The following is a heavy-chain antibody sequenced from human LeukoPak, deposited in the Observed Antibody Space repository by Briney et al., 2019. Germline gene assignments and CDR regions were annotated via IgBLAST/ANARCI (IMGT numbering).Heavy chain of an antibody. Sequence: GGSLRLSCAASGFTFSTYPMHWVRQAPGKGLEWVAVISYDGSNKYYADSVRGRFTISRDISKNTLYLQMNSLRAEDTAVYYCAREGPGGSYFDYWGQGTLVTVSS. J-gene: IGHJ4*02. CDR3: AREGPGGSYFDY. D-gene: IGHD1-26*01. CDR2: ISYDGSNK. CDR1: GFTFSTYP. V-gene: IGHV3-30-3*01.